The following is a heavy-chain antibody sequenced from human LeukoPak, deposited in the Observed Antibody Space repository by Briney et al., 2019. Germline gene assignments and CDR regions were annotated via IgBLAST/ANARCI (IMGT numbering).Heavy chain of an antibody. Sequence: GGSLRLSCAASGFTFSTYAMNWVRQAPGKGRDCVSAISGSGGTTYYADSVEGRFTISRDNPKNTLYLQMDSLRAGITAVYYCAKGTRSVAATPVYWGQGTLVTVSS. J-gene: IGHJ4*02. CDR2: ISGSGGTT. CDR1: GFTFSTYA. V-gene: IGHV3-23*01. CDR3: AKGTRSVAATPVY. D-gene: IGHD2-15*01.